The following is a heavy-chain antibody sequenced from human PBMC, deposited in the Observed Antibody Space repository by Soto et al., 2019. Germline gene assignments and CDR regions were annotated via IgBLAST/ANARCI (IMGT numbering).Heavy chain of an antibody. V-gene: IGHV3-23*01. CDR2: ISGSGGST. D-gene: IGHD3-22*01. CDR3: AKDLGITGSSGYYYRAEYFQH. CDR1: GFTFSSYA. J-gene: IGHJ1*01. Sequence: GGSLRLSCAASGFTFSSYAMSWVRQAPGKGLEWVSAISGSGGSTYYADSVKGRFTISRDNSKNTLYLQMNSLRAEDTAVYYCAKDLGITGSSGYYYRAEYFQHWRQGTLVTVSS.